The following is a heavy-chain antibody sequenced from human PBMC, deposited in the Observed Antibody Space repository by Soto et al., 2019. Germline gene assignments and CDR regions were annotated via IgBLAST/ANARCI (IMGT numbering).Heavy chain of an antibody. V-gene: IGHV3-23*01. J-gene: IGHJ5*02. Sequence: EVQLLESGGGLVQPGGSLRLSCAASGFTFSSYAMSWVRQAPGKGLEWVSAISGSGCSTYYADSVKGRFTISRDNSKNTLYLQMNSLRAEDTAVYYCAKAPAAIPRRGWFDPWGQGTLVTVSS. D-gene: IGHD2-2*02. CDR2: ISGSGCST. CDR3: AKAPAAIPRRGWFDP. CDR1: GFTFSSYA.